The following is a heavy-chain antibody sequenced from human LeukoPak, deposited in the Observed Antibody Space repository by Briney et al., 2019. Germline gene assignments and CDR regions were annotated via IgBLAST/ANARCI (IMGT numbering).Heavy chain of an antibody. CDR2: IKEDGSTI. Sequence: GGSLRLSCAASGFTFSNFWMSWVRQAPGKGLEWVADIKEDGSTILFVDSMRGRFTISRDNAKNSLYLQMNNLRVEDTGVYYCVRDPGWGAIDYWGRGILVTVTS. CDR1: GFTFSNFW. V-gene: IGHV3-7*01. D-gene: IGHD7-27*01. CDR3: VRDPGWGAIDY. J-gene: IGHJ4*02.